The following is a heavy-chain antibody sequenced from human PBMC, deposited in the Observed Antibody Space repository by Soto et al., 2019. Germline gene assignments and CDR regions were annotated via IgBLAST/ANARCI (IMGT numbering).Heavy chain of an antibody. D-gene: IGHD2-8*02. Sequence: SETLSLTCTVSGGSISSSSYYWGWIRQPPGKGLEWIGSIFYSGSTNYNPSLKSRVTISVDTSKNQFSLKLTSVTAADTAVYYCARDKITGLFDYWGQGTLVTSPQ. CDR3: ARDKITGLFDY. CDR2: IFYSGST. CDR1: GGSISSSSYY. J-gene: IGHJ4*02. V-gene: IGHV4-39*07.